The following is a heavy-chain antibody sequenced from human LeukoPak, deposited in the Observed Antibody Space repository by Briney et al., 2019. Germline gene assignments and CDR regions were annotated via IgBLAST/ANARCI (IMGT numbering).Heavy chain of an antibody. J-gene: IGHJ3*02. CDR3: AREGPSGDIVVYDAFDI. V-gene: IGHV3-21*01. Sequence: GGTLRLSCAASGFTFSSYGMSWVRQAPGKGLDWVSSITGKGDTTYYADSVKGRFTISRGNAKNSLYLQMNSLRAEDTAVYYCAREGPSGDIVVYDAFDIWGQGTMVTVSS. D-gene: IGHD5-12*01. CDR2: ITGKGDTT. CDR1: GFTFSSYG.